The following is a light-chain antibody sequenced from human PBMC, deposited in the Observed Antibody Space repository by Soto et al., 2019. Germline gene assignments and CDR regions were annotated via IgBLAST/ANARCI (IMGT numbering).Light chain of an antibody. CDR1: QSISRW. CDR3: QQGWT. V-gene: IGKV1-5*03. Sequence: DFPITQSPSTLSASVGDRGTITCRASQSISRWLAWFQQKPGKAPKLLIYKASNLEDGVPTRFSGSGSGTEFTLTISSLQPDDFATYYCQQGWTFGQGTKVDIK. J-gene: IGKJ1*01. CDR2: KAS.